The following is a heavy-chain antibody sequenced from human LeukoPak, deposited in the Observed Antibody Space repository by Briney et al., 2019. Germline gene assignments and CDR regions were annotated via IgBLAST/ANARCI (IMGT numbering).Heavy chain of an antibody. J-gene: IGHJ4*02. CDR1: GYTFTGYY. Sequence: GASVKVSCKASGYTFTGYYMHWVRQAPGQGVEWMGWINPNSGGTNYAQKFQGRVTMTRDTSISTAYMELSRLRSDDTAVYFCASALLSGITGTTDYWGQGTLVTVSS. CDR3: ASALLSGITGTTDY. D-gene: IGHD1-20*01. CDR2: INPNSGGT. V-gene: IGHV1-2*02.